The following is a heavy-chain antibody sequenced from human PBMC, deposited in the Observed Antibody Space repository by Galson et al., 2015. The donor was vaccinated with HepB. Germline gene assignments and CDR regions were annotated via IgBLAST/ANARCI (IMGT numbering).Heavy chain of an antibody. D-gene: IGHD2-21*01. CDR2: IYRGGGT. V-gene: IGHV3-53*01. Sequence: SLRLSCAASGFIVSSKYMSWVRQAPGKGPEWVSVIYRGGGTSYADSVKGRFTISRDNSKNTLYLQMNTLRAEDTAVYYCARDHMTSDAFEIWGLGTMVTVS. CDR3: ARDHMTSDAFEI. CDR1: GFIVSSKY. J-gene: IGHJ3*02.